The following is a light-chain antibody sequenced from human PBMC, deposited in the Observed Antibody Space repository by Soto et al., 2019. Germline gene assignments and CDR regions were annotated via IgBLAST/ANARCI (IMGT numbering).Light chain of an antibody. J-gene: IGKJ4*02. V-gene: IGKV1-12*01. Sequence: DIQMTQSPSSVSASVGDRVTITCRASQGLSTYLAWYQQKPGKAPKLLIYAASNLQSGVPSRFSGSGSGTDFTLTISSLQAEDFATYYCQQSYSVPLTFGGGTKVDIK. CDR1: QGLSTY. CDR2: AAS. CDR3: QQSYSVPLT.